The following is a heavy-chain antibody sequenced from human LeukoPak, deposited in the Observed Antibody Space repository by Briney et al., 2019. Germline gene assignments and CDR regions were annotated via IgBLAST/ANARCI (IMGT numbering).Heavy chain of an antibody. Sequence: GASVKVSCTASGYTFTSYYMHWVRQAPGQGLEWMGIINPSGGSTSYAQKFQGRVTMTRDTATSTVYMELSSLRSEDTAVYYCARSAEQVAGTGEIDYWGQGTLVTVSS. CDR2: INPSGGST. CDR1: GYTFTSYY. V-gene: IGHV1-46*01. D-gene: IGHD6-19*01. CDR3: ARSAEQVAGTGEIDY. J-gene: IGHJ4*02.